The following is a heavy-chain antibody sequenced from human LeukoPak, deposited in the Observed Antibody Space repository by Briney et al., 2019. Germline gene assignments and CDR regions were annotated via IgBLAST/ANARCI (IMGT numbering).Heavy chain of an antibody. CDR3: ARGAPYGNYVGYYGMDV. CDR1: GFTFSSYG. V-gene: IGHV3-33*01. D-gene: IGHD4-11*01. J-gene: IGHJ6*02. CDR2: IWYDGSNK. Sequence: EGSLRLSCTASGFTFSSYGMHWVRQAPGKGLEWVAVIWYDGSNKYYADSVKGRFTISRDNSKNTLYLQMNSLRAEDTAVYYCARGAPYGNYVGYYGMDVWGQGTTVTVSS.